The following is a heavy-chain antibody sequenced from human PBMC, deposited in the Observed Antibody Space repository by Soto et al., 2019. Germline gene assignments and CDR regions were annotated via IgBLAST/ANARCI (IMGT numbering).Heavy chain of an antibody. V-gene: IGHV3-23*01. CDR1: GFTFSTYA. CDR2: ISTSVGST. Sequence: EVQLLESGGGSVQPGGSLRLSCAAPGFTFSTYAMSWVRQAPGKGLEWVSAISTSVGSTYYTDSVKGRFTISRDNSKNTLYLQMNSLRAEDTAVYYCAKGGQSYDYWGQGTLVTVSS. J-gene: IGHJ4*02. CDR3: AKGGQSYDY. D-gene: IGHD3-10*01.